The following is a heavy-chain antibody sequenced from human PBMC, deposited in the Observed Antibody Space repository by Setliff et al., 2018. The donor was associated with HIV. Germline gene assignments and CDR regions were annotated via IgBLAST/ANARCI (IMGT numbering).Heavy chain of an antibody. CDR3: ARGNGRWLHLRRPPYFDY. CDR2: IYHSGTT. D-gene: IGHD5-12*01. CDR1: GFIFRNYW. J-gene: IGHJ4*02. V-gene: IGHV4-4*02. Sequence: PWGSLRLSCAVSGFIFRNYWMTWVRQSPGKGLEWIGEIYHSGTTNYNPSLKSRVTISVDKSKNQFSLKLSSVTAADTAVYYCARGNGRWLHLRRPPYFDYWGQGTLVTVSS.